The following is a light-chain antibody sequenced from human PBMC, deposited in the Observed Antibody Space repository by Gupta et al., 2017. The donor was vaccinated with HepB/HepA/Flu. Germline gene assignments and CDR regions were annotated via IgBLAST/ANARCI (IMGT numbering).Light chain of an antibody. CDR1: QSVSNNW. V-gene: IGKV3-20*01. J-gene: IGKJ1*01. CDR2: VAS. CDR3: QQYGSSPRT. Sequence: EIVLTQSPGTLSLSPGERATLSCRASQSVSNNWLAWYQQKPGQTPRLLIYVASSRATGIPDRFSGSGSGTDFSLTISRLEPEDFAVYYCQQYGSSPRTFGQGTKVEIK.